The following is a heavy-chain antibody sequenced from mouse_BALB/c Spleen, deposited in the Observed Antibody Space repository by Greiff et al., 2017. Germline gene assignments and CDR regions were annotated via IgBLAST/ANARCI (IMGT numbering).Heavy chain of an antibody. Sequence: EVQRVESGGGLVKPGGSLKLSCAASGFTFSSYAMSWVRQSPEKRLEWVAEIISGGSYTYYPDTVTGRVTISRDNAKDTLCLEMSSLSSEDTDMYYCARGVLRLYYAMDYWGQGTSVTVSS. J-gene: IGHJ4*01. CDR1: GFTFSSYA. CDR3: ARGVLRLYYAMDY. D-gene: IGHD1-2*01. CDR2: IISGGSYT. V-gene: IGHV5-9-4*01.